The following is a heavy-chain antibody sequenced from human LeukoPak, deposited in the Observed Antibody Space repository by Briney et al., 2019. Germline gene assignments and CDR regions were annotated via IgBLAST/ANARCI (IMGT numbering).Heavy chain of an antibody. CDR2: IYYSGST. Sequence: PSETLSLTCTVSGGSISSSSYYWGWIRQPPGKGLEWIGSIYYSGSTYYNPPLKSRGTISVDTSKNQFSLKLSSVTAADTAVYYCASRTGYYGDYKKVFDYWGQGTLVTVSS. D-gene: IGHD4-17*01. V-gene: IGHV4-39*07. CDR3: ASRTGYYGDYKKVFDY. J-gene: IGHJ4*02. CDR1: GGSISSSSYY.